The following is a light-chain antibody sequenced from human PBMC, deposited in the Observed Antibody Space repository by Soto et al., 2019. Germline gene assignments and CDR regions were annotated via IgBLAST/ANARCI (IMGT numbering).Light chain of an antibody. CDR1: QSILYSSNNQNY. Sequence: DIVMTQSPDSLAVSLGERATINCQSSQSILYSSNNQNYLAWYQQKPGQPPKLLIYWASTRESGVPDRFSGSGXGTDFILTISSLQAEDVXVYYCQQYYITPPTFGGGTKVEIK. CDR3: QQYYITPPT. J-gene: IGKJ4*01. V-gene: IGKV4-1*01. CDR2: WAS.